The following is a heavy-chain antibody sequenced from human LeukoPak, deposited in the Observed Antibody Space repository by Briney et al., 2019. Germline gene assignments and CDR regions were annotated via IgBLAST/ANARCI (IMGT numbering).Heavy chain of an antibody. CDR1: GYSFTTYW. CDR2: IYPGDSDT. V-gene: IGHV5-51*01. D-gene: IGHD5-24*01. J-gene: IGHJ4*02. CDR3: ARRTSTMGDY. Sequence: GESLKISCRGSGYSFTTYWIGWVRQMPGKGLEWMGIIYPGDSDTRYSPSFQGQVTMSADNSITTAYLQWSSLKASDTAMYYCARRTSTMGDYWGQGTLVTVSS.